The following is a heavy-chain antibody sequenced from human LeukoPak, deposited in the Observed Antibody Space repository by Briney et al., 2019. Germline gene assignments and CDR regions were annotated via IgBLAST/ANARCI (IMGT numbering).Heavy chain of an antibody. Sequence: GGSLRLSCAASGFTVSSNYMSWVRQAPGKGLEWYSVIYSGGSTYYADSVKGRFTISRDNSKNTLYLQMNSLRAEDTAVYYCAKVTYYDFWSGYLDAFDIWGQGTMVTVSS. J-gene: IGHJ3*02. CDR2: IYSGGST. CDR3: AKVTYYDFWSGYLDAFDI. V-gene: IGHV3-66*01. D-gene: IGHD3-3*01. CDR1: GFTVSSNY.